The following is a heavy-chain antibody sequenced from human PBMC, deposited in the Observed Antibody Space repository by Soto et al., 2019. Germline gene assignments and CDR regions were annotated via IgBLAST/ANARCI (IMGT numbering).Heavy chain of an antibody. J-gene: IGHJ3*02. D-gene: IGHD6-13*01. Sequence: GASLKISCAASGFTFSSYAMHWVRQAPGKGLEYVSAISSNGGSTYYANSVKGGFTISKDNSKNTLYLQMGSLRAEDMAVYYCARVSSSYFGAFDIWGQGTMVTVSS. CDR1: GFTFSSYA. CDR2: ISSNGGST. CDR3: ARVSSSYFGAFDI. V-gene: IGHV3-64*01.